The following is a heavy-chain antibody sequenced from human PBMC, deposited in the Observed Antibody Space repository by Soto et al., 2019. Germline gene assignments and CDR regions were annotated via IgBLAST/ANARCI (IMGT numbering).Heavy chain of an antibody. CDR1: GGSFSGYY. J-gene: IGHJ4*02. CDR2: INHSGST. V-gene: IGHV4-34*01. Sequence: PSETLSLTCAVYGGSFSGYYWSWIRQPPGKGLEWIGEINHSGSTNYNPSLKSRVTISVDPSKNQFSLKLSSVTAADTAVYYCASLHCSGGSCYSHSGYDFLGPFVDYWGQGTLVTVSS. D-gene: IGHD2-15*01. CDR3: ASLHCSGGSCYSHSGYDFLGPFVDY.